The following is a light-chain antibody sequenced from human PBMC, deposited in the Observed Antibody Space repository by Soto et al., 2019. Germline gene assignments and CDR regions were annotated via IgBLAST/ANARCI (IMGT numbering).Light chain of an antibody. Sequence: IQMTQSPPTLPSCSGDRVTITCRASQDISRWLAWYQQKPGKGPVLLIYDDSTLQGGVPSRFSGTGSGTEFTLTISSLQPEDFATYYCQQYNAYYSFGQGTKVEIK. V-gene: IGKV1-5*01. CDR2: DDS. CDR3: QQYNAYYS. CDR1: QDISRW. J-gene: IGKJ2*03.